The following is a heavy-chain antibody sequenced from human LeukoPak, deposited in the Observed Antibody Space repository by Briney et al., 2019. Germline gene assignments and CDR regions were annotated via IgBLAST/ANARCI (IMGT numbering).Heavy chain of an antibody. J-gene: IGHJ4*02. D-gene: IGHD3-10*01. V-gene: IGHV3-48*01. CDR3: AKDYYYGSGSYQYYFDY. CDR2: MSSSSSTI. CDR1: GFTFSSYS. Sequence: GGSLRLSCAASGFTFSSYSMNWVRQAPGKGLEWVSYMSSSSSTIYYADSVKGRFTISRDNAKNSLYLQMNSLRAEDTAVYYCAKDYYYGSGSYQYYFDYWGQGTLVTVSS.